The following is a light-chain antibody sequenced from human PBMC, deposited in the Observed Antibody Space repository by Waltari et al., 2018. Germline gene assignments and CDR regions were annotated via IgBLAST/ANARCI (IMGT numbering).Light chain of an antibody. CDR1: QCISTA. Sequence: DVQMTQSPSSLSASVGDSVTITCRASQCISTALAWYQQKPGTAPMPLLYTASRLKSGVPSRFSGSGSGTDYTLTISSLQPEDFATYYCLQYYDAPQTFGQGTKVEMK. CDR3: LQYYDAPQT. V-gene: IGKV1-NL1*01. CDR2: TAS. J-gene: IGKJ1*01.